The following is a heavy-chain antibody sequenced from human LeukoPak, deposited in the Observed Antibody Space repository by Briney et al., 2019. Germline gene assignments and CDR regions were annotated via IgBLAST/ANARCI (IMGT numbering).Heavy chain of an antibody. CDR1: GDTFTSNW. CDR3: ARAVVLDY. D-gene: IGHD6-6*01. CDR2: INPGDSNT. Sequence: GESLKIPCKAAGDTFTSNWIGCVRQMPGKDREWMGSINPGDSNTRYSASFQGQVTISADRSINTACLEWSSLKPSDTAIYYCARAVVLDYWAQGTLVTVSS. V-gene: IGHV5-51*01. J-gene: IGHJ4*02.